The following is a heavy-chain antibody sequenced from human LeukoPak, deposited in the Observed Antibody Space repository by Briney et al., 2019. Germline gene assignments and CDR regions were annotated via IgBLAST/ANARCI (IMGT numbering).Heavy chain of an antibody. Sequence: SQTLSLTCTVSGGSISSGHNYWSWIRQPAGKGLEWIGRIYTSGSTDYNPSLKSRVTISVDASKNQFSLKLSSVTAVDTAVYYCARDEGYHYYAMDVWGQGTTVTVSS. J-gene: IGHJ6*02. CDR3: ARDEGYHYYAMDV. V-gene: IGHV4-61*02. CDR1: GGSISSGHNY. CDR2: IYTSGST.